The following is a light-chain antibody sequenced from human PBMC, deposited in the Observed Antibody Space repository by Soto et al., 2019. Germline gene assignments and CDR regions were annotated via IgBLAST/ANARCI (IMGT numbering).Light chain of an antibody. CDR3: CSNAGTFYV. V-gene: IGLV2-11*01. Sequence: QSVLAQPRSVSGSPGQSVTISCTGTSSDFGGYNYVSWYQHHPGKAPKLMIYDVSERPSGVPDRFSGSKSGNTASLTISGLQAEDEADYYCCSNAGTFYVFGTGTKVTVL. J-gene: IGLJ1*01. CDR1: SSDFGGYNY. CDR2: DVS.